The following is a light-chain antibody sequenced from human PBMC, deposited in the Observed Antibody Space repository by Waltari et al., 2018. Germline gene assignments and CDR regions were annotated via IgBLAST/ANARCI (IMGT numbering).Light chain of an antibody. Sequence: EIVLTQSPGTLSLSPGERATLPCRASQSVASNFLPWYQQKPGQAPRLLIYGASSRVTGIPDRFSGSGSGTDFTLTISRLEPVDFAVYYCQQYDFSVPLTFGGGTKVEIK. CDR2: GAS. J-gene: IGKJ4*01. CDR3: QQYDFSVPLT. CDR1: QSVASNF. V-gene: IGKV3-20*01.